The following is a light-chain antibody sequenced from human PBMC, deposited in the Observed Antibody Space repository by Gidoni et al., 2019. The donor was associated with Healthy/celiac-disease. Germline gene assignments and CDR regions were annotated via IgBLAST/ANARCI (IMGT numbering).Light chain of an antibody. CDR1: QTIGGF. CDR3: QQYKSYST. CDR2: RAS. V-gene: IGKV1-5*03. Sequence: DIQMTQSPSTLSASVGDSVTITCRASQTIGGFLAWYQQKPGKAPRLLIYRASGLQSGVPSRFSGIGSGTEFTLTISRLQPDDFATYYCQQYKSYSTFGQGTKVEV. J-gene: IGKJ1*01.